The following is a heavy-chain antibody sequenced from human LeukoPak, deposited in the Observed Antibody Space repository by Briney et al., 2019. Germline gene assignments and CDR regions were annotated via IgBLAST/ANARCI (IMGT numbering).Heavy chain of an antibody. CDR2: INHSGST. D-gene: IGHD3-10*01. V-gene: IGHV4-34*01. CDR3: ARVPRYEVRGVIRSM. Sequence: PSETLSLTCAVYGGSFSGYYWSWIRQPPGKGLEWVWEINHSGSTNYNPALKSRCTISVGTSKNKFSLKLISVPAADTAVCYCARVPRYEVRGVIRSMWGQGTLVTVS. CDR1: GGSFSGYY. J-gene: IGHJ4*02.